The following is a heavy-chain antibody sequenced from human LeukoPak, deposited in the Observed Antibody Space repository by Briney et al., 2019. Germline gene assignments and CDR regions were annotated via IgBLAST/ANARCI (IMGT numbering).Heavy chain of an antibody. J-gene: IGHJ5*02. D-gene: IGHD3-22*01. CDR2: IFYSGST. CDR3: ARQYYYDSSGYWSFDP. V-gene: IGHV4-59*08. CDR1: GVSISNYY. Sequence: AETLSLTCTVSGVSISNYYWTWIWQPPGKGLEWIGYIFYSGSTNYNPSLKSRVTISVDTSKNQISLKLSSVTAADTAVYYCARQYYYDSSGYWSFDPWGQGTLVTVSS.